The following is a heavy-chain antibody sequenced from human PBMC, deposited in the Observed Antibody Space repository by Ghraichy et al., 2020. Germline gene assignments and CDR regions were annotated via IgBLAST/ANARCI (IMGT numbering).Heavy chain of an antibody. J-gene: IGHJ4*02. Sequence: GGSLRLSCAASGFTFSSYWMSWVRQAPGKGLEWVANIKQDGSEKYYVDSVKGRFTISRDNAKNSLYLQMNSLRAEDTAVYYCAREGAVEMATIDYWGQGTLVTVSS. CDR3: AREGAVEMATIDY. V-gene: IGHV3-7*03. CDR2: IKQDGSEK. D-gene: IGHD5-24*01. CDR1: GFTFSSYW.